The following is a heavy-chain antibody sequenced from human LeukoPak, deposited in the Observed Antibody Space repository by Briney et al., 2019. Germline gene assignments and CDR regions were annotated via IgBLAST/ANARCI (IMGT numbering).Heavy chain of an antibody. CDR1: GYTFTGYY. J-gene: IGHJ5*02. CDR3: ARDRYCSGDACFRGGYNWFDP. CDR2: MNPKSGNT. V-gene: IGHV1-8*02. D-gene: IGHD2-15*01. Sequence: ASVKVSCKASGYTFTGYYMCWGREATGQGLECMGWMNPKSGNTGYAQKFQDRVTMTRDTSISTAYMELSSLSSEDTAVYYCARDRYCSGDACFRGGYNWFDPWGQGTLVTVSS.